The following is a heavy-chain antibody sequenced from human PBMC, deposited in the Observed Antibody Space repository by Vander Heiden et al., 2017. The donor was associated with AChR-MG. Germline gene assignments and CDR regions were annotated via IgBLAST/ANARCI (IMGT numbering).Heavy chain of an antibody. V-gene: IGHV3-9*01. CDR2: IAWKSGAI. CDR3: ARQYAGHYGVFDN. J-gene: IGHJ4*02. D-gene: IGHD2-8*01. Sequence: EVRLVESGGGLVQPGRSLRLSCGASGFTFDDYGMHWVRQAPGKGLEWVSSIAWKSGAIGYADSVKGRFTISRDNAKNSLYLDMNSLRPEDSALDDGARQYAGHYGVFDNWGQGSLGTVSS. CDR1: GFTFDDYG.